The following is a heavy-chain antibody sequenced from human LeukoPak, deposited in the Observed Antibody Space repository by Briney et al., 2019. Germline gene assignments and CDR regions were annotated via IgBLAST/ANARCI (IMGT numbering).Heavy chain of an antibody. J-gene: IGHJ4*02. D-gene: IGHD1-26*01. Sequence: GGSLRLSCAASGFTFSSYAMHWVRQAPGKGLEWVSGISWNSGSIGYADSVKGRFTISRDNAKNSLYLQMNSLRAEDTALYYCAKDRELELRYYFDYWGQGTLVTVSS. CDR3: AKDRELELRYYFDY. V-gene: IGHV3-9*01. CDR1: GFTFSSYA. CDR2: ISWNSGSI.